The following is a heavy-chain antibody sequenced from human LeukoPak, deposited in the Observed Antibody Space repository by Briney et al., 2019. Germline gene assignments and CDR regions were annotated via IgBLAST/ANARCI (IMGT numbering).Heavy chain of an antibody. J-gene: IGHJ3*02. D-gene: IGHD3-22*01. CDR3: ARDYYDSSGYSLFAFDI. V-gene: IGHV6-1*01. Sequence: SQTLSLTCAISGDSVSSNSAAWNWIRQSPSRGLEWLGRTYYRSKWYNDYAVSVNSRITINPDTSKNQFSLQLNSVTPEDTAVYYCARDYYDSSGYSLFAFDIWGQGTMVTVSS. CDR1: GDSVSSNSAA. CDR2: TYYRSKWYN.